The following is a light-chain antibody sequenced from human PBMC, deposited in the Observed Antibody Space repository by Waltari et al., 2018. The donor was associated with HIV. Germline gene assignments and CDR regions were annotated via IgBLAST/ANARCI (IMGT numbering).Light chain of an antibody. J-gene: IGKJ1*01. V-gene: IGKV3-20*01. CDR1: QTISSSH. Sequence: EVVLTQSPGTLSLSPGETATLSCRASQTISSSHLAWYQQIPGQPPRLLIYAASSRATGIPDMFSGSASGTDFTLAISKLEPEDFAVYYCQQYGSAPETFGRGTKVEIK. CDR3: QQYGSAPET. CDR2: AAS.